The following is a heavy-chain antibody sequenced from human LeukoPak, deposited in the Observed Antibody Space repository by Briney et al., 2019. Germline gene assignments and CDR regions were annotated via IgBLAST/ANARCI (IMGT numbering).Heavy chain of an antibody. D-gene: IGHD2/OR15-2a*01. Sequence: GGSLRLSCAASGFTFDDYAMHWVRQAPGKGLEGVSGISWNSGSIGYADSVKGRFTISRDNAKNSLYLQMNSLRAEDMALYYCAKGSTLYAPFDYWGQGTLVTVSS. CDR1: GFTFDDYA. CDR3: AKGSTLYAPFDY. CDR2: ISWNSGSI. J-gene: IGHJ4*02. V-gene: IGHV3-9*03.